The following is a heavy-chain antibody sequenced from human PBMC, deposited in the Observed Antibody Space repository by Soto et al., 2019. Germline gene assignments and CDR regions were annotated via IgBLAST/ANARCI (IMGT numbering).Heavy chain of an antibody. J-gene: IGHJ6*02. CDR2: IYYSGNT. Sequence: SETLSLTCSVSGGSISSGYYYWSWIRQPPGKGLERIGNIYYSGNTYYNPSLKSRLIISIDTSKNQFSLKVGSVTAEDTAVYYCAKCMGGYSYVNYGMDVWGQGTTVTVSS. V-gene: IGHV4-30-4*01. CDR3: AKCMGGYSYVNYGMDV. CDR1: GGSISSGYYY. D-gene: IGHD5-18*01.